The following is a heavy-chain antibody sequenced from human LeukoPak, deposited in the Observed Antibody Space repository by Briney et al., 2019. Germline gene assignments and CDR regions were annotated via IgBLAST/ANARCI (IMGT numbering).Heavy chain of an antibody. CDR2: IYYSGST. J-gene: IGHJ5*02. V-gene: IGHV4-59*01. D-gene: IGHD6-13*01. Sequence: PSETLSLTCTVSGGSISSYYWSWIRQPPGKGLEWIGYIYYSGSTNYNPSLKSRVTISVDTSKNQFSLKLSSVTAADTAVYYCARTGVSEAGPNWFDPWGQGTLVTVSS. CDR3: ARTGVSEAGPNWFDP. CDR1: GGSISSYY.